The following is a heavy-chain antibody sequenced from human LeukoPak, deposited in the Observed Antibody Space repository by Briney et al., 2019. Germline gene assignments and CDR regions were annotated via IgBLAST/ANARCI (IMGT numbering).Heavy chain of an antibody. V-gene: IGHV4-34*01. CDR1: GGSFSGYY. CDR3: ARNNYDYGDFYYYYGLDV. D-gene: IGHD4-17*01. CDR2: INHSGST. Sequence: SETLSLTCAVYGGSFSGYYWSWIRQPPGKGLEWIGEINHSGSTNYNPSLKNRVTISVDTSKNQFSLKLSSVTAADTAVYYCARNNYDYGDFYYYYGLDVWGQGTTVTVSS. J-gene: IGHJ6*02.